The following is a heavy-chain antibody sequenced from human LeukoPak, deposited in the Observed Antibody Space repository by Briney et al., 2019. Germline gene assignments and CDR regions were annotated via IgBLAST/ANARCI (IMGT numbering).Heavy chain of an antibody. J-gene: IGHJ5*02. V-gene: IGHV3-23*01. D-gene: IGHD2-2*01. CDR1: GFTFSNYA. CDR3: AKAPKYKLLAVCFDP. CDR2: ISGSSGNT. Sequence: GGSLRLSCAASGFTFSNYAMNWVRQAPGNGLEWVSAISGSSGNTYYADSVKGRFTISRDNSKSTLYLQMNSLRADDTAVYYCAKAPKYKLLAVCFDPWGQGTLVTVSS.